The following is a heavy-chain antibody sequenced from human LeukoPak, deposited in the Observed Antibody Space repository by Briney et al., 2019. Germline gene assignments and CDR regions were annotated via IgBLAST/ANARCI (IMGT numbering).Heavy chain of an antibody. CDR2: MNPNSGNT. CDR1: GYTFTSYD. J-gene: IGHJ6*02. CDR3: TKDINPYIIRGDHYGMDV. D-gene: IGHD3-10*01. V-gene: IGHV1-8*01. Sequence: GASVKVSCKASGYTFTSYDINWVRQATGQGLEWMGWMNPNSGNTGYAQKFQGRVTMTRNTSISTAYMELSSLRSEDTASYYCTKDINPYIIRGDHYGMDVWGQGITVAVSS.